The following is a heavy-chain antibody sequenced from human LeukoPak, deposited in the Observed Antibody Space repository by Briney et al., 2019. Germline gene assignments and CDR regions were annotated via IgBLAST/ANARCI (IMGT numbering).Heavy chain of an antibody. J-gene: IGHJ6*04. D-gene: IGHD6-6*01. Sequence: GGSLRLSCAASGFSFSSYSMNWVRQAPGKGREWVSYINEGSTYTYYAKSVKGRFTISRDNAKNSLYLQMNSLRGEDTAVYYCARDDAATARASGMDVWGKGTTVTVSS. CDR3: ARDDAATARASGMDV. V-gene: IGHV3-21*01. CDR2: INEGSTYT. CDR1: GFSFSSYS.